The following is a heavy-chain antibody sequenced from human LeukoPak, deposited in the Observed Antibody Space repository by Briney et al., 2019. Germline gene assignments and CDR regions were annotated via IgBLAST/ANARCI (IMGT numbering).Heavy chain of an antibody. CDR1: GFTFSTFG. CDR2: IPASGGNT. CDR3: VRYLSGWYYFDW. J-gene: IGHJ4*02. V-gene: IGHV3-23*01. Sequence: GGSLRLSCAASGFTFSTFGMRWVRQAPGKGLEWVSTIPASGGNTYYADSMRGRFTISRDNSKNTLYLQINSLTAEDTAIYYCVRYLSGWYYFDWWGQGTLVTVSS. D-gene: IGHD6-19*01.